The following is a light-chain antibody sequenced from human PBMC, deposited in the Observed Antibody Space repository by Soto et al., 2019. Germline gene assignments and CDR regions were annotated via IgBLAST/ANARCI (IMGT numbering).Light chain of an antibody. CDR2: VEGSGSF. Sequence: QPVLTQSSSASASLGSSVKLTCTLSSGHSSHIIAWHQQQPGKAPRYLMKVEGSGSFNKGSGVPDRFSGYRSGADRYLTISNLQFDDEADYYCETWDSNPWVFGGGTKLTVL. J-gene: IGLJ3*02. V-gene: IGLV4-60*02. CDR3: ETWDSNPWV. CDR1: SGHSSHI.